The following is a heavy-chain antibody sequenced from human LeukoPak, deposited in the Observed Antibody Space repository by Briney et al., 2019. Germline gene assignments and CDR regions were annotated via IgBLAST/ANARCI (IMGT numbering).Heavy chain of an antibody. Sequence: SETLSLTCTVSGGSISSYYWSWIRQPPGKGLEWIGYIYYSGSTNYNPSLKSRVTISVDTSKNQFSLKLSSVTAADTAVYYCARAESVAGLRGERYHHYYYMDVWGKGTTVTISS. V-gene: IGHV4-59*01. CDR2: IYYSGST. CDR1: GGSISSYY. D-gene: IGHD6-19*01. CDR3: ARAESVAGLRGERYHHYYYMDV. J-gene: IGHJ6*03.